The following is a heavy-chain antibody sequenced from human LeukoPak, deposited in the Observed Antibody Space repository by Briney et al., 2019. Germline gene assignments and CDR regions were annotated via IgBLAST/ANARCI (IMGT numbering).Heavy chain of an antibody. J-gene: IGHJ4*02. V-gene: IGHV3-30-3*01. D-gene: IGHD2-2*01. Sequence: GRSLRLSCAASGFTFSSYAMHWVRQAPGKGLEWVAVISYDGSNKYYADSVKGRFTISRDNSKNTLCLQMNSLRAEDTAVYYCARAGYCSSTSCSLKYWGQGTLVTVSS. CDR2: ISYDGSNK. CDR3: ARAGYCSSTSCSLKY. CDR1: GFTFSSYA.